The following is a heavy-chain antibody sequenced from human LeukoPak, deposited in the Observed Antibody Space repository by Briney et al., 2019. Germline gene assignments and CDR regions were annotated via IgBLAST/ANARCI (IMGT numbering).Heavy chain of an antibody. V-gene: IGHV1-18*01. CDR2: ISAYNGNT. Sequence: GASVKVSCKASDYTFTNYGISWVRQAPGQGLEWMGWISAYNGNTNYAQKLQGRVTMTTDTSTSTAYMELRSLRSDDTAVYYCARERELGNWFDPWGQGTLVTVSS. J-gene: IGHJ5*02. D-gene: IGHD7-27*01. CDR1: DYTFTNYG. CDR3: ARERELGNWFDP.